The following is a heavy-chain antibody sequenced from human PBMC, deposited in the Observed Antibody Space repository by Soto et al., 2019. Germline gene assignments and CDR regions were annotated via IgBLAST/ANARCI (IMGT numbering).Heavy chain of an antibody. CDR1: TFTFSSYA. CDR3: AKEMRDVPYMDV. D-gene: IGHD3-16*01. V-gene: IGHV3-23*01. J-gene: IGHJ6*03. Sequence: GGSLRLSCAASTFTFSSYAMSWVRQAPVKGLEWVSAISGSGGSTYYADSVKGRFTISRDNSKNTLYLQMNSLRAEDTAVYYCAKEMRDVPYMDVWGKGTTVTVSS. CDR2: ISGSGGST.